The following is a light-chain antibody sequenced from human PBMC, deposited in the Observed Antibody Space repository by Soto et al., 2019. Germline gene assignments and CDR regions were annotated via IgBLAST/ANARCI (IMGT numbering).Light chain of an antibody. CDR2: GNS. V-gene: IGLV1-40*01. CDR1: SSNIGAGYD. J-gene: IGLJ1*01. CDR3: QSYDNTLSGFYV. Sequence: QSVLTQPPSVSGAPGQRVTISCTGSSSNIGAGYDVHWYQQLPGTAPKLLIYGNSNRPSGVPDRFSGSNSDNSVSLAITGLQAEDEADYYCQSYDNTLSGFYVFGTGTKLTVL.